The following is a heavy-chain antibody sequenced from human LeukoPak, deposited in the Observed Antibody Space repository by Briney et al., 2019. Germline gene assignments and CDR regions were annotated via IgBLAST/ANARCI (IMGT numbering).Heavy chain of an antibody. CDR3: ARDRSIAAADPFDP. D-gene: IGHD6-13*01. Sequence: GGSLRLSCEASGFTFSSYSMNWVRQAPGKGLEWVSSISSSSSYIYYADSVKGRFTISRDNAKNSLYLQMNSLRAEDTAVYYCARDRSIAAADPFDPWGQGTLVTVSS. CDR1: GFTFSSYS. V-gene: IGHV3-21*01. CDR2: ISSSSSYI. J-gene: IGHJ5*02.